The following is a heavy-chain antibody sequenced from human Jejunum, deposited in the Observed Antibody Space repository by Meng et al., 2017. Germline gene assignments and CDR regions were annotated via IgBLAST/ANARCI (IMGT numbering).Heavy chain of an antibody. CDR1: GYTFTGYS. D-gene: IGHD3-10*01. J-gene: IGHJ4*02. V-gene: IGHV1-2*06. CDR3: GRDQTGSVPQ. CDR2: INPGGGT. Sequence: QVQLVQSGAEVKRPGASVKVSCKASGYTFTGYSLHWVRQAPGQGLEWMGRINPGGGTNYAQKFQDGVTMTWDTSITTAYMELTWLTSDDTAVYFCGRDQTGSVPQWGQGTLVTVSS.